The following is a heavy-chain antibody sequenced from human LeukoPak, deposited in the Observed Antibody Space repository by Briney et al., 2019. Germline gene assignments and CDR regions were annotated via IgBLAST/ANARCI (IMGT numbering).Heavy chain of an antibody. Sequence: GGTLRLSCAASGFTFSSYGMSWVRQAPGKGLEWVSAISGSGGSTYYADSVKGRFTISRDNSKNTLYLQMNSLRAEDTAVYYCARTGGPQLWLTWGQGTLVTVSS. CDR2: ISGSGGST. CDR3: ARTGGPQLWLT. J-gene: IGHJ5*02. CDR1: GFTFSSYG. D-gene: IGHD5-18*01. V-gene: IGHV3-23*01.